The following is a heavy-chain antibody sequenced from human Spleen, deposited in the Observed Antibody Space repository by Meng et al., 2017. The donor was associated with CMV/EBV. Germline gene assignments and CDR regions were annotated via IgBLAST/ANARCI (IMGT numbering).Heavy chain of an antibody. CDR3: AREEWLHPILDY. CDR2: INWNSATI. D-gene: IGHD5-12*01. Sequence: SLKISCAASRLTFDDYAIHWVRQAPGKGLEWVSVINWNSATIRYADSVKGRFIISRDNAKNSVYLQMNSLRVEDTAVYYCAREEWLHPILDYWGQGTLVTVSS. V-gene: IGHV3-9*01. J-gene: IGHJ4*02. CDR1: RLTFDDYA.